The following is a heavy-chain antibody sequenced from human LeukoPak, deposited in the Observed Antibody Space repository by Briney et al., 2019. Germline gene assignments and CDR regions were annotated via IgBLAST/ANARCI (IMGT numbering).Heavy chain of an antibody. D-gene: IGHD2-2*01. Sequence: PSETLSLTCVVYGGSFSGYYWSWIRQPPGKGLEWIGEINHSGSTNYNPSLKSRVTISVDTSKNQFSLKLSSVTAADTAVYYCARQYQLPMNWFDPWGQGTLVTVSS. J-gene: IGHJ5*02. V-gene: IGHV4-34*01. CDR1: GGSFSGYY. CDR3: ARQYQLPMNWFDP. CDR2: INHSGST.